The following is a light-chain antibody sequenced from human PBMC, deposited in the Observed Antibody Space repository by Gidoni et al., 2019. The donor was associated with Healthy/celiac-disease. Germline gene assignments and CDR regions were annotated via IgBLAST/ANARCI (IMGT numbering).Light chain of an antibody. V-gene: IGKV1-39*01. Sequence: RVTITCRASQSISSYLNWYQQKPGKDPKLLIYAASSLQSRVPSRFSGSGSGTAFTLTISSLQTEDFAAYYCQQSYSTPLFGGGTKVEIK. CDR3: QQSYSTPL. CDR2: AAS. CDR1: QSISSY. J-gene: IGKJ4*01.